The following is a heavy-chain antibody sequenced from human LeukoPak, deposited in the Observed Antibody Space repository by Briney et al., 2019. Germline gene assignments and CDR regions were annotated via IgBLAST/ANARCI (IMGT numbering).Heavy chain of an antibody. J-gene: IGHJ4*02. CDR3: ARPWGRDYDLNY. D-gene: IGHD3-3*01. CDR2: ISAYNGNT. Sequence: ASVKVSCKASGYTFSNHGISWVRQAPGQGLEWMGWISAYNGNTNYAQNLQGRVTMTTDTSTSTAYMELRKLRSDDTAVYYCARPWGRDYDLNYWGQGTLVTVSS. CDR1: GYTFSNHG. V-gene: IGHV1-18*01.